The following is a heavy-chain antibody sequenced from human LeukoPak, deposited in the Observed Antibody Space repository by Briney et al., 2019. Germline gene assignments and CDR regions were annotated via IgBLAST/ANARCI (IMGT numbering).Heavy chain of an antibody. D-gene: IGHD3-10*01. Sequence: SETLSLTCTVSGGSISSSSYYWGWIRQPSGKGLEWIGSIYYSGSTYYNPSLKSRVTISVDTSKNQFSLKLSSVTAADTAVYYCARLPYYGSGSYRPGVQVDYWGQGTLVTVSS. J-gene: IGHJ4*02. CDR2: IYYSGST. CDR1: GGSISSSSYY. CDR3: ARLPYYGSGSYRPGVQVDY. V-gene: IGHV4-39*07.